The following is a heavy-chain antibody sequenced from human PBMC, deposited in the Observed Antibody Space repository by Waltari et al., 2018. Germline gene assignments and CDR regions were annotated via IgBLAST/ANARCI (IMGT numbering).Heavy chain of an antibody. D-gene: IGHD3-16*01. J-gene: IGHJ3*01. CDR1: GGSITSTSHY. V-gene: IGHV4-39*01. CDR2: ISYSGAI. Sequence: QLHLQESGPGLVTPSATLSLTCSVSGGSITSTSHYWGWIRQPPGKGLEWTGTISYSGAIYNNPSLKSRLTRSVDTSKNQFSLKLSSVTAADTALYDCATYVGASVGTAAFDVWGQGTMVTVSS. CDR3: ATYVGASVGTAAFDV.